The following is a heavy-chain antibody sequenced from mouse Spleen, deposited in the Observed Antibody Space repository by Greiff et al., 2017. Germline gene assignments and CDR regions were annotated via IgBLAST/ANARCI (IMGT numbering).Heavy chain of an antibody. D-gene: IGHD2-4*01. CDR2: ISNGGGST. CDR3: ARRGLRSAMDY. Sequence: EVKLMESGGGLVQPGGSLKLSCATSGFTFSDYYMYWVRQTPEKRLEWVAYISNGGGSTYYPDTVKGRFTISRDNAKNTLYLQMSRLKSEDTAMYYCARRGLRSAMDYWGQGTSVTVSS. CDR1: GFTFSDYY. V-gene: IGHV5-12*02. J-gene: IGHJ4*01.